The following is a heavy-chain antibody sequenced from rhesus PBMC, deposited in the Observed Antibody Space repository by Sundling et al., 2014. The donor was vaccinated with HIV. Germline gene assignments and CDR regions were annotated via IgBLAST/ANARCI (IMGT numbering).Heavy chain of an antibody. CDR2: IRNTAKNYTT. Sequence: EVQLVESGGGLVQPGGSLRLSCAASGFTFRNYYMHWVRQAQGKGLEWVGLIRNTAKNYTTDHAAAVKGRFTISRDDSKNILYLQMDSLKTEDTGVYYCTILGGFDVWGPGISVTVSS. CDR3: TILGGFDV. D-gene: IGHD3-40*01. V-gene: IGHV3-13*01. J-gene: IGHJ5-1*01. CDR1: GFTFRNYY.